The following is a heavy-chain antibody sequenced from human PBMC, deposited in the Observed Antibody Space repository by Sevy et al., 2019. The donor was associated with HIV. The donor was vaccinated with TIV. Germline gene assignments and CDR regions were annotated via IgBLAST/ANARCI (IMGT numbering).Heavy chain of an antibody. CDR3: ARPSPRIAAAASAFYDN. CDR2: INGRGGST. J-gene: IGHJ4*02. D-gene: IGHD6-13*01. CDR1: GYSFSSYA. Sequence: GESLKISCVVSGYSFSSYAISWVRQAPGKGLEWVSTINGRGGSTYYADSVKGRFTISRDNPKNTLFLQMINLRVDDTAIYYCARPSPRIAAAASAFYDNWGQRTLVTVSS. V-gene: IGHV3-23*01.